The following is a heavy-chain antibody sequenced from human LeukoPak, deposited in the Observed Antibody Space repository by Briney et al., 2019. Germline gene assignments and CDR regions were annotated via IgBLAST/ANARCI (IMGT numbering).Heavy chain of an antibody. CDR2: IYYSGSP. J-gene: IGHJ6*03. D-gene: IGHD5-18*01. CDR1: GGSISSYY. V-gene: IGHV4-59*01. CDR3: AREREWIQLPAMRSYYYMDV. Sequence: SETLSLTCTVSGGSISSYYWSWIRQPPGKGLEWIGYIYYSGSPNYTPSLKSRVTISLDTSKNQFSPKLSSVTAADTAVYYCAREREWIQLPAMRSYYYMDVWGKGTTVTVSS.